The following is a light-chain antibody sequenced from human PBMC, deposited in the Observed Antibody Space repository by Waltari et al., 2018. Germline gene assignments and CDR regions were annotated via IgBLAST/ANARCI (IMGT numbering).Light chain of an antibody. V-gene: IGLV1-47*01. CDR1: SSNIGGNY. Sequence: QSVLTQPPSASGTPGQRVSISCSGSSSNIGGNYVYWYLQVPGTAPKLLIYNNNELPAGGSDRFPGAKSCTSASLAISGLRSEDEADYYCAAWDDSLGGLVFGGGTKVTVL. CDR3: AAWDDSLGGLV. J-gene: IGLJ2*01. CDR2: NNN.